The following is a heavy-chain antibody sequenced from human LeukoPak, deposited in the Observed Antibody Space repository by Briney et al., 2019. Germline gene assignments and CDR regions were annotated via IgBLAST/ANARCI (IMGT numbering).Heavy chain of an antibody. Sequence: GGSLRLSCAASGFTFSSYGMHWVRQAPGKGLEWVAFIRYDGSNKYYADSVKGRFTISRDNSKNSLYLQMNSLRAEDTAVYYCARDSGIAAAGFPFDYWGQGTLVTVSS. V-gene: IGHV3-30*02. CDR2: IRYDGSNK. D-gene: IGHD6-13*01. CDR1: GFTFSSYG. J-gene: IGHJ4*02. CDR3: ARDSGIAAAGFPFDY.